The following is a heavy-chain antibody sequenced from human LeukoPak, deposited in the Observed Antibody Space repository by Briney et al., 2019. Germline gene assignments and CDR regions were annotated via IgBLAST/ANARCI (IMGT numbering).Heavy chain of an antibody. Sequence: SQTLSLTCAVSGGSISIGGYSWSWIRQPPGKGLEWIGYIYHSGSTYYNPSLKSRVTISVDRSKNQFSLKLSSVTAADTAVYYCARAAYYYGSGSYYNNWFDPWGQGTLVTVSS. CDR1: GGSISIGGYS. V-gene: IGHV4-30-2*01. CDR3: ARAAYYYGSGSYYNNWFDP. D-gene: IGHD3-10*01. J-gene: IGHJ5*02. CDR2: IYHSGST.